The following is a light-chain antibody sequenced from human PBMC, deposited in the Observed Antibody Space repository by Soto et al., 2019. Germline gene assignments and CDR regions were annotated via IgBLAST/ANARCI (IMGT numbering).Light chain of an antibody. CDR2: DTS. Sequence: DIQMTQSPSTLSGSVGDRVTITCRASENISGWLAWYQQKPGRAPKLLIYDTSSLESGVPSRFSGSGSGTKFTLTISSLQADDFGTYYCQQYNFYWSFGQGTKVDIK. CDR1: ENISGW. V-gene: IGKV1-5*01. CDR3: QQYNFYWS. J-gene: IGKJ1*01.